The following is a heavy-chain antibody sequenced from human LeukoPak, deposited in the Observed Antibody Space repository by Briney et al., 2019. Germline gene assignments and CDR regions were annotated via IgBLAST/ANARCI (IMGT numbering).Heavy chain of an antibody. CDR2: INPNSGGT. CDR1: GYTFTGYY. Sequence: ASVKVSCKASGYTFTGYYMHWVRQAPGQGLEWMGWINPNSGGTNYAQKFQGRVTMTRDTSISTAYMELSRLRSDDTAVYYCARDGAAGNWYFDLWGRGTLVTVSS. D-gene: IGHD6-13*01. V-gene: IGHV1-2*02. J-gene: IGHJ2*01. CDR3: ARDGAAGNWYFDL.